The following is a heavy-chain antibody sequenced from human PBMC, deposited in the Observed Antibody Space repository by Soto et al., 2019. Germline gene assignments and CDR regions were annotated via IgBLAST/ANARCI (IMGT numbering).Heavy chain of an antibody. V-gene: IGHV3-7*01. Sequence: EVQLVESGGGLVQPGGSLRLSCAASGFTFSRHWMTWVRQAPGKGLEWVANIKEDGSQKYYVDSVKGRFTISRDTAKNSVYLQMNSLRAEDTAVYYCARDTYGDYGQVLDYWGQGTLVTVSS. CDR2: IKEDGSQK. CDR3: ARDTYGDYGQVLDY. CDR1: GFTFSRHW. D-gene: IGHD4-17*01. J-gene: IGHJ4*02.